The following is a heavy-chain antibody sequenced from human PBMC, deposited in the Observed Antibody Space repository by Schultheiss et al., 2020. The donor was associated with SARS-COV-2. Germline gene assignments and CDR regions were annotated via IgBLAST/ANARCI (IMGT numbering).Heavy chain of an antibody. CDR3: AREREGYSSSSHPFDY. CDR1: GFTFSSYA. V-gene: IGHV3-23*01. J-gene: IGHJ4*02. Sequence: GGSLRLSCAASGFTFSSYAMSWVSQAPGKGLEWVSAISGSGGSTYYADSVKGRFTISRDNAKNSLYLQMNSLRAEDTAVYYCAREREGYSSSSHPFDYWGQGTLVTVSS. D-gene: IGHD6-6*01. CDR2: ISGSGGST.